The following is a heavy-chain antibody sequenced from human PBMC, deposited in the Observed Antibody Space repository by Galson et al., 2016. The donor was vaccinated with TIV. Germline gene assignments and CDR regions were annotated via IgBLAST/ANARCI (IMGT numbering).Heavy chain of an antibody. D-gene: IGHD2-2*01. CDR1: GFSFRNYE. CDR3: ARGRGYCSTTSCYLDS. V-gene: IGHV3-48*03. J-gene: IGHJ4*02. Sequence: SLRLSCAASGFSFRNYEMNWVRQAPGKGLEWVSYIIDSGRTTFYSDSVNGRFTISRDNAKNSLYLQMNSLRGEDTAFYYCARGRGYCSTTSCYLDSWGQGALFTVSS. CDR2: IIDSGRTT.